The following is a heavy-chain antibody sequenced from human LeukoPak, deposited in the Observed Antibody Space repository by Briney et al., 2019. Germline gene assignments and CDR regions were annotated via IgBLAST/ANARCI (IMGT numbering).Heavy chain of an antibody. J-gene: IGHJ4*02. CDR1: GGSISSYY. V-gene: IGHV4-59*08. CDR2: IYYSGST. Sequence: PSETLSLTCTVSGGSISSYYWSWIRQPPGKGLEWIGYIYYSGSTNYNPSLKSRVTISVDTSKNQFSLKLSSVTAADTAVYYCARHSYYYDSSGYEYYFDYWGQGTLVTVSS. CDR3: ARHSYYYDSSGYEYYFDY. D-gene: IGHD3-22*01.